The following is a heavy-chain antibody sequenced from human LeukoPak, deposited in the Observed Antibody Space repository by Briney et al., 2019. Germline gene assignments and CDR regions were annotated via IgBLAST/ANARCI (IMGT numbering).Heavy chain of an antibody. D-gene: IGHD3-3*01. CDR2: ISASGSAT. CDR3: AKDLSLRDFWSGYFDY. Sequence: PGGSRRLSCAASGFSCSNYGMNLLRQAPGKGLEWVAAISASGSATSYADSVRGRFPISRDNSKSTTYLHMNSLRAEDTAVFYCAKDLSLRDFWSGYFDYWGQGIPVTVSS. CDR1: GFSCSNYG. V-gene: IGHV3-23*01. J-gene: IGHJ4*03.